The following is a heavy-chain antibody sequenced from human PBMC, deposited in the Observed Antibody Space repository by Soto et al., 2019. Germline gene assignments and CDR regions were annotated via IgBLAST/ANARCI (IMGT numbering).Heavy chain of an antibody. CDR1: GFTFSSYA. J-gene: IGHJ4*02. V-gene: IGHV3-30-3*01. D-gene: IGHD3-22*01. CDR3: ARDASYYYDSED. Sequence: QVQLVESGGGVVQPGRSLRLSCAASGFTFSSYAMHWVRQAPGKGLEWVAVISYDGSNKYYADSVKGRFTISRDNSKNTLYLQMNSLRAEDTAVYYCARDASYYYDSEDWGQGTLVTVSS. CDR2: ISYDGSNK.